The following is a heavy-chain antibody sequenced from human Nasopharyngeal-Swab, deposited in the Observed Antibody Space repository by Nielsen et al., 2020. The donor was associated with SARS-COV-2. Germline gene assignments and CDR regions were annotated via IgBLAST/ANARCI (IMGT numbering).Heavy chain of an antibody. D-gene: IGHD3-9*01. CDR1: GFTFSSYG. Sequence: GGSLRLSCAASGFTFSSYGMHWVRQAPGKGLEWVAVISYDGSNKYYADSVKGRSTISRDNSKNTLYLQMNSLRAEDTAVYYCAKDHDTIFSFGDYWGQGTLVTVSS. V-gene: IGHV3-30*18. J-gene: IGHJ4*02. CDR2: ISYDGSNK. CDR3: AKDHDTIFSFGDY.